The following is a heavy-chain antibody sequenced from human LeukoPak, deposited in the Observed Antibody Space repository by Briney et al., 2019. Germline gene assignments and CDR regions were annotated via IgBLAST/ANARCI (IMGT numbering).Heavy chain of an antibody. CDR3: AREVDYGDYLGSFDY. J-gene: IGHJ4*02. Sequence: SCKASGYTFTSYAMHWVRQAPGKGLEWVAVISYDGSNKYYADSVKGRFTISRDNSKNTLYLQMNSLRAEDTAVYYCAREVDYGDYLGSFDYWGQGTLVTVSS. D-gene: IGHD4-17*01. V-gene: IGHV3-30*04. CDR1: GYTFTSYA. CDR2: ISYDGSNK.